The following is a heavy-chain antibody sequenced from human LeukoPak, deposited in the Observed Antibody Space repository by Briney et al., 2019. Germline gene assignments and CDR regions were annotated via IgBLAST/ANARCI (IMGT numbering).Heavy chain of an antibody. D-gene: IGHD5-24*01. CDR3: ASGRWLQPISYAFDI. CDR1: GGSISSGSYY. CDR2: IYTSGST. V-gene: IGHV4-61*02. Sequence: PSGTLSLTCTVSGGSISSGSYYWSWIRQPAGKGLEWIGRIYTSGSTNYNPSLKSRVTISVDTSKNQFSLKLSSVTAADTAVYYCASGRWLQPISYAFDIWGQGTMVTVSS. J-gene: IGHJ3*02.